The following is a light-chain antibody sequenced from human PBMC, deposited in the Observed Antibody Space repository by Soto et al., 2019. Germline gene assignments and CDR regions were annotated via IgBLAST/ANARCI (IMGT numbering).Light chain of an antibody. CDR2: EGT. CDR1: TSDVGGYNL. J-gene: IGLJ1*01. CDR3: CSYASSSYYV. Sequence: QSALTQPASVSGSPGQSITISCSGTTSDVGGYNLVSWYQQHTAKAPKLLIYEGTQRPSGVSSRFSGSKSGNTASLTISGLQAEDEADYYCCSYASSSYYVFGTGTQLTVL. V-gene: IGLV2-23*01.